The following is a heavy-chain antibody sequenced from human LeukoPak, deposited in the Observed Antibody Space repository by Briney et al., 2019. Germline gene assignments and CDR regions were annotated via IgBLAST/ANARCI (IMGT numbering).Heavy chain of an antibody. D-gene: IGHD6-13*01. V-gene: IGHV4-59*08. CDR1: GGSISSYY. Sequence: SETLSLTCTVSGGSISSYYWSWIRQPPGKGLEWIGYIYYSGSTNYNPSLKSRVTISVDTSKNQFSLKLSSVTAADTAVYYCAGGIAAERYWGQGTLVTVSS. CDR2: IYYSGST. CDR3: AGGIAAERY. J-gene: IGHJ4*02.